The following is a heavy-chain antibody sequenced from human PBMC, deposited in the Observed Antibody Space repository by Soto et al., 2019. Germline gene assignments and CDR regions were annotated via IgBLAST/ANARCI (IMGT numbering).Heavy chain of an antibody. J-gene: IGHJ6*02. CDR3: ARGRDYYGSGNHDDGMYV. Sequence: RSVGLSCAASEFTFSSYAMSWVRQAPGKGLEWVSAISGSGGSTYYADSVKGRFTISRDNSKNTLYLQMNSLRAEDTAVYYCARGRDYYGSGNHDDGMYVPTQGTTDTGSS. CDR2: ISGSGGST. CDR1: EFTFSSYA. D-gene: IGHD3-10*01. V-gene: IGHV3-23*01.